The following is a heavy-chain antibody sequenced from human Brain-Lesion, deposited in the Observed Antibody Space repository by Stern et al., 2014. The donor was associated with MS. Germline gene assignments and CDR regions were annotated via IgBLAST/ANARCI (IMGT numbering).Heavy chain of an antibody. CDR1: GGSVSSTSYA. V-gene: IGHV4-39*01. D-gene: IGHD2-15*01. J-gene: IGHJ5*02. CDR3: AGEEDIRYCSGGSCTGNWFDP. Sequence: QVQLQESGPGLVKPSETLSLTCTVAGGSVSSTSYAWAWIRQPPGKGLEWIGTIYYSGNTYYSPSLQSRLTLSLDTPKNQFSLQLGFVTAADTAVYYCAGEEDIRYCSGGSCTGNWFDPWGQGTLVTVSS. CDR2: IYYSGNT.